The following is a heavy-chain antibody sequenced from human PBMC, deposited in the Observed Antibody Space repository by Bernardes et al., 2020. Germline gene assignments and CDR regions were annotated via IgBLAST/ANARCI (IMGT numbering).Heavy chain of an antibody. V-gene: IGHV6-1*01. Sequence: SQTLSLTCAISGDSVSSNSAIWNWIRQSPSRGLEWLVMTYYRSNWYNDYAVSVESRLTINPDTSKNQFSLQLNSVTPEDTAVYYCARVRADTSGYHFDYWGQGTLVTVSS. CDR2: TYYRSNWYN. D-gene: IGHD3-22*01. CDR3: ARVRADTSGYHFDY. CDR1: GDSVSSNSAI. J-gene: IGHJ4*02.